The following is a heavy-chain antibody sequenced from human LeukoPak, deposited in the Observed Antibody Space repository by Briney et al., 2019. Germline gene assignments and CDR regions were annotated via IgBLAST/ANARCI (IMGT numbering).Heavy chain of an antibody. Sequence: GVLRLSCAASGFTVSSNYMSWVRQAPGKGLEWVSVIYSGGRTYYADSVKGRFTISRDNSKNTLYLQMNSLRAEDTAVYYCARVEGSGSYYYSFNYWGQGTLVTVSS. V-gene: IGHV3-66*01. D-gene: IGHD3-10*01. CDR3: ARVEGSGSYYYSFNY. CDR1: GFTVSSNY. J-gene: IGHJ4*02. CDR2: IYSGGRT.